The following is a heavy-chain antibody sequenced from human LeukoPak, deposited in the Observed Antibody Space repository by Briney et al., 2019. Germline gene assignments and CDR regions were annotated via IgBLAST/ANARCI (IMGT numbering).Heavy chain of an antibody. CDR3: ASHSIAARRGGYFDY. CDR1: GGSISSSSYY. J-gene: IGHJ4*02. CDR2: NYYSGST. Sequence: SETLSLTCTVSGGSISSSSYYWGWIRQPPGKGLEWIGSNYYSGSTYYIPSLKSRVTISVDTSKNQFSLKLSSVTAADTAVYYCASHSIAARRGGYFDYWGQGTLVTVSS. V-gene: IGHV4-39*01. D-gene: IGHD6-6*01.